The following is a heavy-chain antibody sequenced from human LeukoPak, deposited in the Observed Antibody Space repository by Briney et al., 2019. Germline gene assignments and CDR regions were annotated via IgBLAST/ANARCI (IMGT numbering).Heavy chain of an antibody. V-gene: IGHV4-39*07. CDR1: GGSISTSNYY. J-gene: IGHJ5*02. CDR3: ARLTGYSSESWFDP. Sequence: SETLSLTCSVSGGSISTSNYYWVWIRQSPEKGLEWIGSIFHNGNAFYSPSLQSRVTISVDTSKNQFSLKLSSVTAADTAVYYCARLTGYSSESWFDPWGQGTLVTVSS. CDR2: IFHNGNA. D-gene: IGHD3-9*01.